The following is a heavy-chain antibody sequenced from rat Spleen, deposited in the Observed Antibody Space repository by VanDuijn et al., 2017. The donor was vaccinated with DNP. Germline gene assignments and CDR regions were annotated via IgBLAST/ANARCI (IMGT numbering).Heavy chain of an antibody. V-gene: IGHV5-7*01. CDR3: ARLANWELFDY. CDR2: ISYDGSST. CDR1: GFIFSDYN. Sequence: EVQLVESGGGLVLPGRSQKLSCAASGFIFSDYNMAWVRQAPKKGLEWVATISYDGSSTYYRDSVKGRFTISRDNAKSTLYLQMDSLRSEDTATYYCARLANWELFDYWGQGVMVTVSS. D-gene: IGHD5-1*01. J-gene: IGHJ2*01.